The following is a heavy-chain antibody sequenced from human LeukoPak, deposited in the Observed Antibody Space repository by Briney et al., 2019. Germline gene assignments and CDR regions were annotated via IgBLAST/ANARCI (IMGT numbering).Heavy chain of an antibody. V-gene: IGHV3-66*01. CDR2: IYSGGST. CDR1: GFTVSSNY. CDR3: ARAENIWFGELSYWFDP. J-gene: IGHJ5*02. Sequence: GSLRLSCAASGFTVSSNYMSWVRQAPGKGLEWVSVIYSGGSTYYADSVKGRFTISRDNSKNTLYLQMNSLRAEDTAVYYCARAENIWFGELSYWFDPWGQGTLVTVSS. D-gene: IGHD3-10*01.